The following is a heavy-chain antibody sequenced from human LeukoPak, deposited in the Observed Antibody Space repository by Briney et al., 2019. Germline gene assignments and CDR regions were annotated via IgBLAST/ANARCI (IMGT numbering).Heavy chain of an antibody. V-gene: IGHV4-39*07. CDR3: ARDTYGSGSYTWIY. CDR1: GGSISSSSYY. Sequence: SETLSLTCTVSGGSISSSSYYWGWIRQPPGKGLEWIGSIYYSGSTYYNPSLKSRVTISVDTSKNQFSLKLSSVTAADTAVYYCARDTYGSGSYTWIYWGQGTLVTVSS. J-gene: IGHJ4*02. CDR2: IYYSGST. D-gene: IGHD3-10*01.